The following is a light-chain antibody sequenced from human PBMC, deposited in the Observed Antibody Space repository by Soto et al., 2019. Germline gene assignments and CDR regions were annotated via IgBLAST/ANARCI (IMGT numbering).Light chain of an antibody. CDR3: QQYNNSAPGYT. Sequence: DIVMTQSPATLSVSPGERATLSCRASQSVSSNLAWYQQKPGQAPRLLIYGASTRATGIPGRFSGSGSGTESALTISSLQSEDFAVYYCQQYNNSAPGYTFGQGTKLEIK. J-gene: IGKJ2*01. CDR1: QSVSSN. CDR2: GAS. V-gene: IGKV3D-15*01.